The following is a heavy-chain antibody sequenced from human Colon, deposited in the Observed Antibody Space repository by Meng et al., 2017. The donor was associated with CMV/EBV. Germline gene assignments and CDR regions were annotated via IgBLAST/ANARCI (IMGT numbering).Heavy chain of an antibody. D-gene: IGHD3-9*01. CDR1: GYTFTRYP. V-gene: IGHV4-38-2*02. CDR2: VYYTGST. CDR3: AGVLQYFDWLLAGLNY. J-gene: IGHJ4*02. Sequence: QGQVVQSGLELKKPGASVKVSCKASGYTFTRYPMNWVRQAPGKGLEWIGSVYYTGSTYYNPSLRSRVTILVDTSKSQFSLKLTSVTAADTAVYYCAGVLQYFDWLLAGLNYWGQGTLVTASS.